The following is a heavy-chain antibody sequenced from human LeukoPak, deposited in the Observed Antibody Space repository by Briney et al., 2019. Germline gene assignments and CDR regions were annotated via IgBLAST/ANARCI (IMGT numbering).Heavy chain of an antibody. CDR1: GGSISSGGYY. J-gene: IGHJ4*02. CDR3: AREGNGDYSLY. D-gene: IGHD4-17*01. V-gene: IGHV4-31*03. CDR2: IYYSGST. Sequence: SETLSLTCTVSGGSISSGGYYWSWIRQHPGKGLEWIGYIYYSGSTYYNPSLKSRVTISVDTSKNQFSLKLSSVTAADTAVYYCAREGNGDYSLYWGQGTLVTVSS.